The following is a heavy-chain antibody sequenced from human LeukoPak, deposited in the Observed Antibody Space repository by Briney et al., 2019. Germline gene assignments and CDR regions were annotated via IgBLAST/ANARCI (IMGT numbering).Heavy chain of an antibody. CDR2: IYYSGST. D-gene: IGHD6-19*01. CDR3: ARDVGAVAGGGNDAFDI. Sequence: PSETLSLTCTVSGGSISSYYWGWIRQPPGKGLEWIGYIYYSGSTNYNPSLKSRVTISVDTSKNQFSLKLSSVTAAGTAVYYCARDVGAVAGGGNDAFDIWGQGTMVTVSS. V-gene: IGHV4-59*01. J-gene: IGHJ3*02. CDR1: GGSISSYY.